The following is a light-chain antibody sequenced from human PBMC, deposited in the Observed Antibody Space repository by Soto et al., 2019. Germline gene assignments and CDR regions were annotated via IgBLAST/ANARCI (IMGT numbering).Light chain of an antibody. CDR2: EVS. V-gene: IGLV2-14*01. Sequence: QSALTQPASVSGSPGQSITISCTGTSSDVGGYNYVSWYQQHPGEAPKLLIYEVSDRPSGVSKRFSGSKSGNTASLTISGLQDEDEDDYYCSSSKTSSTTGVLFGRGTKLTVL. CDR1: SSDVGGYNY. J-gene: IGLJ2*01. CDR3: SSSKTSSTTGVL.